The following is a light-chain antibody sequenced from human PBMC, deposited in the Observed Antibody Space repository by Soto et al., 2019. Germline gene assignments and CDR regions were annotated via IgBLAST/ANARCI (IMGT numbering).Light chain of an antibody. Sequence: EIVLTQSPATLSLSPGERATLSCRASQSVSSYLAWYQQKPGQAPRLLIYDASNRATGIPPRFSGSGSGTDFTLTISILEPEDFAVYYCQQRSNWPGTFGQGTKVEIK. J-gene: IGKJ1*01. CDR3: QQRSNWPGT. V-gene: IGKV3-11*01. CDR1: QSVSSY. CDR2: DAS.